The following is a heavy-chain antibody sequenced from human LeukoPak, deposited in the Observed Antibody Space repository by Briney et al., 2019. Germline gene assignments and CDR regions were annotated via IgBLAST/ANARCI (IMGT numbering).Heavy chain of an antibody. D-gene: IGHD3-10*01. V-gene: IGHV4-34*01. CDR1: GGSFSGYY. CDR3: ARATSSYYYGSGSPRPRPDAFDI. CDR2: INHSGST. J-gene: IGHJ3*02. Sequence: PETLSLTCAVYGGSFSGYYWSWIRQPPGKGLEWIGEINHSGSTNYNPSLKSRVTISVDTSKNQFSLKLSSVTAADTAVYYCARATSSYYYGSGSPRPRPDAFDIWGQGTMVTVSS.